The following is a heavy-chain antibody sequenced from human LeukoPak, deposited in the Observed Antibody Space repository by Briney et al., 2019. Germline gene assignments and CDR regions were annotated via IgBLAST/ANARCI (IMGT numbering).Heavy chain of an antibody. J-gene: IGHJ4*02. CDR3: ARQSARTPRGGGCFDN. V-gene: IGHV4-39*01. Sequence: SETLSLTCTFSGGSLSSSSYYWGWLRQPPGKGLEWIAFVYYTGSTYDNPSLKSRVTISVDTSENQFSLKLSSVTAADTAVYYCARQSARTPRGGGCFDNWGQGTLVTVSS. D-gene: IGHD3-16*01. CDR1: GGSLSSSSYY. CDR2: VYYTGST.